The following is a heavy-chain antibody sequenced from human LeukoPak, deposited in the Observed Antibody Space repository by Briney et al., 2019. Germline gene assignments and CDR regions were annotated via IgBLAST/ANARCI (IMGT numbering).Heavy chain of an antibody. D-gene: IGHD3-22*01. CDR1: GFTFSIFW. CDR3: ATSYDSSGNN. J-gene: IGHJ4*02. CDR2: IKQDGSAK. V-gene: IGHV3-7*01. Sequence: PGGSLRLSCAASGFTFSIFWMSWVRQAPGKGLEWVANIKQDGSAKYYVDSVKGRFTISTDNARNSLYLEMNNLRAEDTAIYYCATSYDSSGNNWGQGTLVTVSS.